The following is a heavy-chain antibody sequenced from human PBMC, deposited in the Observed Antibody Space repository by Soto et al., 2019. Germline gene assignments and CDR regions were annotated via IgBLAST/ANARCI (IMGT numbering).Heavy chain of an antibody. CDR2: IIAYNGNT. CDR1: GYTFTSYG. Sequence: ASVKVSFKASGYTFTSYGISWVRQAPGQGLEWMGCIIAYNGNTNYAQKFQGRVTMTTDRATSTAYMELRSLRSDDTAVYYCARADLGYCSSTSCYSKVRYYYGMDVWGQGTTVTVSS. J-gene: IGHJ6*02. CDR3: ARADLGYCSSTSCYSKVRYYYGMDV. V-gene: IGHV1-18*04. D-gene: IGHD2-2*01.